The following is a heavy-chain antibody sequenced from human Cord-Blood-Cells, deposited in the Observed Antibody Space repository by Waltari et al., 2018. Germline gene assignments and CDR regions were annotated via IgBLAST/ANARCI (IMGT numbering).Heavy chain of an antibody. CDR3: ARDIGSGSTVTTSCDAFDI. CDR1: GFTFSHYY. J-gene: IGHJ3*02. CDR2: IRNKANGGTT. D-gene: IGHD4-4*01. V-gene: IGHV3-49*04. Sequence: EVQLVESGGGLVQPGGSLRLSCAASGFTFSHYYISWVRPAPGTGLEWVGFIRNKANGGTTEKTTSVKGRFTISRDDSKSITYLQMNSLRAEDTAVYYCARDIGSGSTVTTSCDAFDIWGQGTMVTVSS.